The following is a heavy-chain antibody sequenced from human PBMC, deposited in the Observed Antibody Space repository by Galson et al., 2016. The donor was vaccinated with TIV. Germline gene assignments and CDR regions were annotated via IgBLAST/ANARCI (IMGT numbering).Heavy chain of an antibody. V-gene: IGHV1-46*01. Sequence: SVKVSCKASGYTFTSYNMHWVRQAPGQGPEWMGIINPSGGNTEYAQKFQGRVTMTRDASTSTVYMELNSLRSEDTAVYYCARDGLYCSGGSCYTDWYFDLWGR. CDR2: INPSGGNT. CDR1: GYTFTSYN. J-gene: IGHJ2*01. CDR3: ARDGLYCSGGSCYTDWYFDL. D-gene: IGHD2-15*01.